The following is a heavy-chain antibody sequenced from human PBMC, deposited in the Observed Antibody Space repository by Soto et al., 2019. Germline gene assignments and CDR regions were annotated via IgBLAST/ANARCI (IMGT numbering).Heavy chain of an antibody. Sequence: PGGSLRLSCAASGFTFSSYAMSWVRQAPGKGQEWVSAISGSGGSTYYADSVKGRFTISGDNSKNTLYLQMNSLRAEDTAVYYYAKDCGYCSSSCCSLPVDHWGQGTLVTVSS. CDR3: AKDCGYCSSSCCSLPVDH. CDR1: GFTFSSYA. J-gene: IGHJ4*02. CDR2: ISGSGGST. D-gene: IGHD2-2*01. V-gene: IGHV3-23*01.